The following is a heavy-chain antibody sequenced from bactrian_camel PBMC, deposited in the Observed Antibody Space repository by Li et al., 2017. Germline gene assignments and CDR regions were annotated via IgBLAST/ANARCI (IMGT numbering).Heavy chain of an antibody. V-gene: IGHV3S40*01. CDR1: GYTVSRNC. J-gene: IGHJ4*01. CDR2: LFTGSGRT. D-gene: IGHD1*01. Sequence: DVQLVESGGGSVQAGGSLNLSCAVSGYTVSRNCMAWFRQSPGNEREGVAALFTGSGRTAYADDSLKGRLTISLDNVKNTVYLQMNSLKPEDTAMYYCAADLTEAYVNWLRCDYKYWGRGTQVTVS. CDR3: AADLTEAYVNWLRCDYKY.